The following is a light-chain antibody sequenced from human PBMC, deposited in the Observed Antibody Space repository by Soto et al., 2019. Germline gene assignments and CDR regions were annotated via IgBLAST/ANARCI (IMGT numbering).Light chain of an antibody. J-gene: IGKJ1*01. CDR3: LQDYNCPWA. Sequence: IQVTQSPSSLSASVGDRVTITCRASQGIRSDLAWYQQKPGKVPKLLIYGASRLESGVPSRFSGSGFGTDFTLTISSLQPEDFATYYCLQDYNCPWAFGQGTKVEIK. V-gene: IGKV1-6*01. CDR2: GAS. CDR1: QGIRSD.